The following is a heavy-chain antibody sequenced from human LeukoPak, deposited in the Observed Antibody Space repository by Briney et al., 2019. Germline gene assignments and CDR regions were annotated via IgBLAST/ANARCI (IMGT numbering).Heavy chain of an antibody. CDR1: GYTFTSYD. CDR3: ARGRIQLWFRGFYYYYMDV. D-gene: IGHD5-18*01. V-gene: IGHV1-8*03. J-gene: IGHJ6*03. CDR2: MNPNSGNT. Sequence: VASVKVSCKASGYTFTSYDINWVRQATGQGLEWMGWMNPNSGNTGYAQKFQGRVTITRNTSISTAYMELSSLRSEDTAVYYCARGRIQLWFRGFYYYYMDVWGKGTTVTISS.